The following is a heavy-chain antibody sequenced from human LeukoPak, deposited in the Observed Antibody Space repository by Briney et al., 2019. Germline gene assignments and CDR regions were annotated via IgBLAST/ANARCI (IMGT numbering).Heavy chain of an antibody. D-gene: IGHD2-15*01. CDR3: AKRGSPVGDY. CDR1: GFIFSSYA. CDR2: ISGSGGST. Sequence: GGSLRLSCAASGFIFSSYAMSWVRQAPGKGLEWVSAISGSGGSTYYADSVKGRFTISRDNSKNTLYLQMNSLSAEDTALYYCAKRGSPVGDYWGQGTLVTVSS. J-gene: IGHJ4*02. V-gene: IGHV3-23*01.